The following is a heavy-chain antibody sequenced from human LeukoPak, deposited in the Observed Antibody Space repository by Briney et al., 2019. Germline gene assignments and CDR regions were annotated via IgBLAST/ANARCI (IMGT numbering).Heavy chain of an antibody. CDR1: GGSISNYY. V-gene: IGHV4-59*08. Sequence: PSETLSLTCSVSGGSISNYYWSWIRQPPGKGLEWIAYIYYTGTISYNPSLKSRVTMSVDMSKNHISLRLGSATAADTARYYCARADNTGWSSLDHWGQGTPVIVSS. D-gene: IGHD6-19*01. CDR3: ARADNTGWSSLDH. CDR2: IYYTGTI. J-gene: IGHJ5*02.